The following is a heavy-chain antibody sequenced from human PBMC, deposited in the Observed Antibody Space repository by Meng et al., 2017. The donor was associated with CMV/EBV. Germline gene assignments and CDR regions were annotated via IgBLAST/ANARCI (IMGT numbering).Heavy chain of an antibody. CDR1: GYTFTSYY. J-gene: IGHJ3*02. Sequence: ASVKVSCKASGYTFTSYYMHWVRQAPGQGLEWMGIINPSGGSTSYAQKFQGRVTMTRDTSTSTVYMELSSLRPEDTAVYYCASPLNLHRGAFYIWGQGTMVTVSS. D-gene: IGHD3-10*01. V-gene: IGHV1-46*01. CDR3: ASPLNLHRGAFYI. CDR2: INPSGGST.